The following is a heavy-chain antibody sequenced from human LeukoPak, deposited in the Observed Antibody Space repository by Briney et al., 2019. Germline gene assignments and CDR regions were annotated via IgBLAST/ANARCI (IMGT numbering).Heavy chain of an antibody. Sequence: GGSLRLSCAASGFTFSNYAMSWVRQAPGKGLEWVSAINNVIANYADSVKGRFINSRDNSKNTLYLQMNSLRAEDTAVYYCAKIQYYYDSSGPLDYWGQGTLVTVSS. V-gene: IGHV3-23*01. CDR3: AKIQYYYDSSGPLDY. D-gene: IGHD3-22*01. CDR2: INNVIA. J-gene: IGHJ4*02. CDR1: GFTFSNYA.